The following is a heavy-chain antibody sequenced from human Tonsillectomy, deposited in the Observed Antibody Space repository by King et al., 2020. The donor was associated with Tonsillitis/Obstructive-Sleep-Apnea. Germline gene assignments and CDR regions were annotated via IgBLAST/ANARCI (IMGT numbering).Heavy chain of an antibody. CDR3: AIDLDPLTTKGSDAFDI. Sequence: VQLVESGAEVKKPGESLKISCKGSGYSFTSYWIGWVRQMPGKGLEWMGIICPGDSDTRYSPSFQGQVTMSADKSISTAYLQWSSLKTSDTAMYYCAIDLDPLTTKGSDAFDIWGQGTMVTVSS. CDR1: GYSFTSYW. V-gene: IGHV5-51*03. D-gene: IGHD4-11*01. J-gene: IGHJ3*02. CDR2: ICPGDSDT.